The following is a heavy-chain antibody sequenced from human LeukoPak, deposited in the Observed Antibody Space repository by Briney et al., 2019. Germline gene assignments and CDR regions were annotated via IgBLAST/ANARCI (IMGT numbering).Heavy chain of an antibody. J-gene: IGHJ6*02. Sequence: ASVKVSCKASGYTFTSYDINWVRQATGQGLEWMGWMNPNSGNTGYAQKFQGRVTMTRNTSISTAYMELSSLRSEDTAVYYSASGVGRNSNYYYYGMDVWGQGTTVTVSS. D-gene: IGHD1-26*01. CDR3: ASGVGRNSNYYYYGMDV. CDR2: MNPNSGNT. CDR1: GYTFTSYD. V-gene: IGHV1-8*01.